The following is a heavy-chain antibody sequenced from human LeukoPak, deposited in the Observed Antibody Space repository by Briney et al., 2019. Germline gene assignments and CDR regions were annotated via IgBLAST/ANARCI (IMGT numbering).Heavy chain of an antibody. D-gene: IGHD2-2*01. Sequence: SGTLSLTCTVSGGSISSSSYYWGWIRQPPGKGLEWIGSIYYSGSTYYNPSLKSRVTISVDTSKNQFSLKLSSVTAADTAVYYCARGLPLLSYYYYGMDVWGQGTTVTVSS. CDR3: ARGLPLLSYYYYGMDV. J-gene: IGHJ6*02. CDR2: IYYSGST. CDR1: GGSISSSSYY. V-gene: IGHV4-39*01.